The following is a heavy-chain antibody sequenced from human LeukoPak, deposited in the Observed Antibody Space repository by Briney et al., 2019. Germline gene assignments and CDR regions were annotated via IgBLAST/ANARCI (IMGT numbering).Heavy chain of an antibody. CDR3: AKDFSAYRSYYFDY. CDR2: IRYDGSNK. J-gene: IGHJ4*02. CDR1: GFTFSSYG. D-gene: IGHD3-16*02. Sequence: GGSRRLSCAASGFTFSSYGMHWVRQAPGKGLEWVAFIRYDGSNKYYADSVKGRFTISRDNSKNTLYLQMNSLRAEDTAVYYCAKDFSAYRSYYFDYWGRGTLVTVSS. V-gene: IGHV3-30*02.